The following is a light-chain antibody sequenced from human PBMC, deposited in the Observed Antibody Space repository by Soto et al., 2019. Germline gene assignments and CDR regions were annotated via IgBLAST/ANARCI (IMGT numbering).Light chain of an antibody. Sequence: SYELSQPPSVSVAPRQTARITCGGNNIGSNSVHWYQQKPGQAPVLVVYDGSDRPSGIPERFSGSNSGNTATLTISRVEAGDEAVYYCQVWDSSSDHWVFGGGTKLTVL. CDR3: QVWDSSSDHWV. V-gene: IGLV3-21*02. J-gene: IGLJ3*02. CDR1: NIGSNS. CDR2: DGS.